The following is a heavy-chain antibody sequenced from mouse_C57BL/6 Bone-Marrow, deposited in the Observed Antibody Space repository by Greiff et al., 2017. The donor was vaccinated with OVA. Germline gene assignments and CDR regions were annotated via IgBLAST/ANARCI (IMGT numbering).Heavy chain of an antibody. CDR1: GFTFSSYT. V-gene: IGHV5-9*01. Sequence: EVKLVESGGGLVKPGGSLKLSCAASGFTFSSYTMSWVRQTPEQRLEWVATISGGGGNTYYPDSVKGRFPISRDNAKNTLYLQMSSLRSEDTALYYCASPYDCDGVFFAYWGQGTLVTVSA. CDR2: ISGGGGNT. J-gene: IGHJ3*01. D-gene: IGHD2-4*01. CDR3: ASPYDCDGVFFAY.